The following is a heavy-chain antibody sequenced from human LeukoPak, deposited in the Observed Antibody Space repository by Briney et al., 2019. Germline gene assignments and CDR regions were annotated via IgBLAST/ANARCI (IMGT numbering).Heavy chain of an antibody. J-gene: IGHJ6*04. CDR3: ATGPDPYYYGSGSYLSGMDV. D-gene: IGHD3-10*01. CDR1: GGTFSSYA. Sequence: VASVKVSCKASGGTFSSYAISWVRQAPGQGLEWMGGIIPIFGTANYAQKFQGRVTITADKSTSTAYMELSSLRSEDTAVYYCATGPDPYYYGSGSYLSGMDVWGKGTTVTVSS. CDR2: IIPIFGTA. V-gene: IGHV1-69*06.